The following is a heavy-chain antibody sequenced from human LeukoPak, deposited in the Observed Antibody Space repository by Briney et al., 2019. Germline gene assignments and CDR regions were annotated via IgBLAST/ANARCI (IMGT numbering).Heavy chain of an antibody. CDR2: ISGSSGST. D-gene: IGHD3-22*01. V-gene: IGHV3-23*01. J-gene: IGHJ4*02. CDR1: GFTFSSYA. Sequence: GGSLRLSCAASGFTFSSYAMSWVRQAPGKGLEWVSAISGSSGSTYYADSVKGRFTISRDNSKNTLYLQMNSLRAEDTAVYYCAKNFDSSGYYYFDYWGQGTLVTVSS. CDR3: AKNFDSSGYYYFDY.